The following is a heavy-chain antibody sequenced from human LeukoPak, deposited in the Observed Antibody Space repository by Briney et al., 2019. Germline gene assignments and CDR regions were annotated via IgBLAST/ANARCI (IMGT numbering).Heavy chain of an antibody. D-gene: IGHD1-26*01. CDR3: AKTPRPRVGATPFDY. J-gene: IGHJ4*02. CDR1: GFTFSSYS. CDR2: ISSSGGNT. Sequence: GGSLRLSCAASGFTFSSYSMSWVRQAPGKGLEWVSSISSSGGNTYYADSEKGRFTISRDNSKNTLYLQMNSLRAEDTAVYYCAKTPRPRVGATPFDYWGQGTLVTVSS. V-gene: IGHV3-23*01.